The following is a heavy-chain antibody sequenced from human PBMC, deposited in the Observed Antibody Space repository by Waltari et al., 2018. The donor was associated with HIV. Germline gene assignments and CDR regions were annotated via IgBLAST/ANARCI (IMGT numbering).Heavy chain of an antibody. CDR3: ARHYDYVWGSWGYFDY. Sequence: QVQLVQSGAEVKKPGSSVQVSCKHSAGTYRRYAIRGLRPPPGQGLEWMGEIIPIFGTANYAQKFQGRVTITADESTSTADMELSSLRSEDTAVYYCARHYDYVWGSWGYFDYWGQGTLVTVSS. J-gene: IGHJ4*02. CDR1: AGTYRRYA. D-gene: IGHD3-16*01. V-gene: IGHV1-69*01. CDR2: IIPIFGTA.